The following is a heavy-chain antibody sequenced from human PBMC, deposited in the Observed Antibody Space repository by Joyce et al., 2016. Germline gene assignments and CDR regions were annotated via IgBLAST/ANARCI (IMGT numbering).Heavy chain of an antibody. CDR2: IDPRDSYT. CDR3: AGHVTDWFDP. Sequence: EVQLVQSGAEVKKPGESLRISWKGSGYRFTSHWISWVRQMPGKGLEWMGRIDPRDSYTDDSPSFEGHVTISVDKTISAAYLQWSSLRASDTAIYYCAGHVTDWFDPWGQGTLVTVSS. CDR1: GYRFTSHW. J-gene: IGHJ5*02. D-gene: IGHD3-10*02. V-gene: IGHV5-10-1*03.